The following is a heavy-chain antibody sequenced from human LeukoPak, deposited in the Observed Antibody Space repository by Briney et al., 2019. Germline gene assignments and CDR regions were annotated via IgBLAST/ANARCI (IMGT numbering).Heavy chain of an antibody. CDR1: GYTFTGYY. D-gene: IGHD3-22*01. Sequence: ASVKVSCKTSGYTFTGYYIHWVRQAPGQGLQWLGWINPNSGGTNYAQNFQGRVTVTRDTSTATAYMELRSLRSDDTAVYYCARVTRRLFDDSSGYYYEYYYYYYMDVWGKGTTVTISS. CDR2: INPNSGGT. V-gene: IGHV1-2*02. J-gene: IGHJ6*03. CDR3: ARVTRRLFDDSSGYYYEYYYYYYMDV.